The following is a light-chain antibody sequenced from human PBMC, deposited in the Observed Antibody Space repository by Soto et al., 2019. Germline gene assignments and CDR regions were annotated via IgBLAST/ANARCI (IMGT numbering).Light chain of an antibody. CDR1: QSLDKY. V-gene: IGKV1-5*03. J-gene: IGKJ5*01. CDR2: KAS. CDR3: QQLKSFPLT. Sequence: DIQMTQSPSALSASVGDRVTITCRASQSLDKYLAWYQQKPGKAPKLLVYKASSLESGVPSRFSGSGFGTEFTLTISNLSPDDFASYYCQQLKSFPLTFGQGTRLETK.